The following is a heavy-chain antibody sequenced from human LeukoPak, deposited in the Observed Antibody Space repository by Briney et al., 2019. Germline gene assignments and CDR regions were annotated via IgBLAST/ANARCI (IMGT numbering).Heavy chain of an antibody. CDR1: GGSISSSSSF. CDR3: ARHAYNLNHAKTFDY. CDR2: ICYSGST. D-gene: IGHD1-14*01. V-gene: IGHV4-39*01. J-gene: IGHJ4*02. Sequence: SETLSLTCTVSGGSISSSSSFWGWIRQPPGKGLEWIASICYSGSTYYIPSLKSRVTISVDTSNNQFSLKLSSVTAADTAVYFCARHAYNLNHAKTFDYWGQGTLVTVSS.